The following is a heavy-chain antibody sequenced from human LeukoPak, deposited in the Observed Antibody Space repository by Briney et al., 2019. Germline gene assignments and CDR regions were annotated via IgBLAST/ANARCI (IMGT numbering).Heavy chain of an antibody. D-gene: IGHD1-26*01. V-gene: IGHV4-38-2*02. CDR1: GYSITNGYN. CDR3: VREWELLHTPFDL. J-gene: IGHJ4*02. Sequence: SETLSLTCTVSGYSITNGYNWGWIRPSPMKGLEWIANIYYSGTTYYNPSLRSRVTMSVDTSKNQFSLRLTSVTAADTAVYYCVREWELLHTPFDLWGQGTLVTVSS. CDR2: IYYSGTT.